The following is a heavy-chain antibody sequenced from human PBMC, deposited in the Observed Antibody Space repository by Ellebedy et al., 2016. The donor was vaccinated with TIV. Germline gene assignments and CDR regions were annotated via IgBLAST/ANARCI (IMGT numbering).Heavy chain of an antibody. CDR1: GGSISSYY. Sequence: SETLSLXXTVSGGSISSYYWSWIRQPPGKGLEWIGEINHSGSTNYNPSLKSRVTISVDTSKNQFSLKLSSVTAADTAVYYCARGTPEGRVMDVWGQGTTVTVSS. CDR2: INHSGST. J-gene: IGHJ6*02. CDR3: ARGTPEGRVMDV. D-gene: IGHD3-10*01. V-gene: IGHV4-34*01.